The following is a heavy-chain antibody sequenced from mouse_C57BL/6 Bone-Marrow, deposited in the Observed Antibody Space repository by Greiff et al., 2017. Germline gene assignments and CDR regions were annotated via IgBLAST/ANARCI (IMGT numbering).Heavy chain of an antibody. CDR2: INPYNGDT. Sequence: VQLQQSGPELVKPGDSVKISCKASGYSFTGYFMNWVMQSHGKSLEWIGRINPYNGDTFYNQKFKGKATLTVDKSSSTAHMELRSLTSEDSAVYDCARRGAKRGNYFDYWGQGTTLTVSS. CDR3: ARRGAKRGNYFDY. CDR1: GYSFTGYF. V-gene: IGHV1-20*01. J-gene: IGHJ2*01.